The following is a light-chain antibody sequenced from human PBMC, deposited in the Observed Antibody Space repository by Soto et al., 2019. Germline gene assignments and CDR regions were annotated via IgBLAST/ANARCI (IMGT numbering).Light chain of an antibody. J-gene: IGLJ1*01. CDR1: SSDVGDYNY. Sequence: QSSLPHPASVSWSPGHSITISCTGTSSDVGDYNYVSWYQQHPGKAPKLMIYEVSNRPSGVANRFSGSKSGNTASLTISGLQAEDEADYYCSSYTSSSNLDVFGTGTKVTVL. CDR3: SSYTSSSNLDV. CDR2: EVS. V-gene: IGLV2-14*01.